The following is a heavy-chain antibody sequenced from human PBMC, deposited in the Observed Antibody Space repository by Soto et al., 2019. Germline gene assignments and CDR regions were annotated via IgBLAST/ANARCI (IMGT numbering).Heavy chain of an antibody. CDR2: MSYDGRNQ. J-gene: IGHJ4*02. CDR1: GFTLSGVD. D-gene: IGHD6-6*01. V-gene: IGHV3-30*18. Sequence: QVQLVESGGGVVQPGTSLRLSCSASGFTLSGVDMHWVRQAPGKGLEWGAGMSYDGRNQYYADSVKGRFTVSRDSSKSTLYLQMNSLRTEDAAVYYCAKGGWYTSSSRSDCWGQGTLVTVSS. CDR3: AKGGWYTSSSRSDC.